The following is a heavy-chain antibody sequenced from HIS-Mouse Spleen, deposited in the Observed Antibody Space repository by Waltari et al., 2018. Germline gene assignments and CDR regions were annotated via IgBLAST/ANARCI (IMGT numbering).Heavy chain of an antibody. D-gene: IGHD3-16*01. V-gene: IGHV1-69*01. CDR2: IIPIFGTA. Sequence: QVQLVQSGAEVKKPGSSVKVSCKASGGTVSSYAISWVRQGPGQGLEWMGGIIPIFGTANYAQKFQGRVTITADESTSTAYMELSSLRSEDTAVYYCARGLRLGSGPYYFDYWGQGTLVTVSS. CDR1: GGTVSSYA. J-gene: IGHJ4*02. CDR3: ARGLRLGSGPYYFDY.